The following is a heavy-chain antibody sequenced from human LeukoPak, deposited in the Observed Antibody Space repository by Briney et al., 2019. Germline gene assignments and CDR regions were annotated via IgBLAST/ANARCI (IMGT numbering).Heavy chain of an antibody. CDR1: GFTFSSYA. V-gene: IGHV3-48*04. CDR3: ARDSRAAAGY. Sequence: TGGSLRLSCAASGFTFSSYAMSWVRQAPGKGLEWVSYISSSGSTIYYADSVKGRFTISRDNAKNSLYLQMNSLRAEDTAVYYCARDSRAAAGYWGQGTLVTVSS. CDR2: ISSSGSTI. D-gene: IGHD6-13*01. J-gene: IGHJ4*02.